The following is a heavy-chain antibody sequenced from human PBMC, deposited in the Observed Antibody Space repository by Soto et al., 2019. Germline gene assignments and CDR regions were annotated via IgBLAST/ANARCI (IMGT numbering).Heavy chain of an antibody. CDR2: IYSRGST. D-gene: IGHD1-1*01. V-gene: IGHV4-31*03. J-gene: IGHJ4*02. CDR1: GVSISTGGYY. Sequence: QVQLQESGPGLVKPSQTLSLTCTVSGVSISTGGYYWSWLRQQPGKGLEWIGYIYSRGSTYYNPSLTSRVTISLDTSKNQFSLRLSSVTAADTAVYYCARWGTFDNWGQGTLVTVSS. CDR3: ARWGTFDN.